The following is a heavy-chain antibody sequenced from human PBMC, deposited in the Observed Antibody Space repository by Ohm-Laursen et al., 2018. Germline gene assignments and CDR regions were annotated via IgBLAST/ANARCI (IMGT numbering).Heavy chain of an antibody. CDR1: GGSISSSY. CDR3: AKSSGWVYFDY. V-gene: IGHV4-59*08. J-gene: IGHJ4*02. Sequence: PSQTLSLTCTVSGGSISSSYWSWIRQPPGKGLEWIGYIYSSGGTNYNPSLKSRVTISVDTSKNQFSLKLSSVTAADTAVYYCAKSSGWVYFDYWGQGTLVTVSS. D-gene: IGHD6-19*01. CDR2: IYSSGGT.